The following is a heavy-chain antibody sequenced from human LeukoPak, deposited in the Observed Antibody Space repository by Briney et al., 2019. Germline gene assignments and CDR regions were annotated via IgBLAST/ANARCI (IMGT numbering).Heavy chain of an antibody. CDR2: IYYSGST. CDR1: GGSISNYY. J-gene: IGHJ5*02. V-gene: IGHV4-59*01. CDR3: ARGDSSSWYEGLGWFDP. Sequence: SETLSLTCTVSGGSISNYYWTWIRQPPGKGLEWIGYIYYSGSTNYNPSLKSRVTISVDTSKNQFSLKLSSVTAADTAVYYCARGDSSSWYEGLGWFDPWGQGTLVTVSS. D-gene: IGHD6-13*01.